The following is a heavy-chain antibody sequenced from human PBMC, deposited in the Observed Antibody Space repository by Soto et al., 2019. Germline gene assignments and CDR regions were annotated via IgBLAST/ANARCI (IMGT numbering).Heavy chain of an antibody. D-gene: IGHD3-22*01. CDR3: SIQADYCVRSGIYYLD. Sequence: SQPLSVTCSVSDGSSSSHYWRWILQPPGKGLEWIGYIYYSGSTNYNPSLKSRVTISVDTSKNQFSLMLSSVTAADTAVYFFSIQADYCVRSGIYYLD. J-gene: IGHJ6*03. V-gene: IGHV4-59*08. CDR1: DGSSSSHY. CDR2: IYYSGST.